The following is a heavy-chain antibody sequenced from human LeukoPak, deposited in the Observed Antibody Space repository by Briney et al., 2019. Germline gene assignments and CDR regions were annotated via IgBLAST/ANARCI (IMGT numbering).Heavy chain of an antibody. J-gene: IGHJ4*02. V-gene: IGHV4-39*01. CDR1: GDSVTSPYY. CDR3: ARHMPGGWYSFDY. Sequence: SETLSLTCTVSGDSVTSPYYWGWIRQPPGKGLEWIGNIYYGGSTYYSPSLKSRVTISVDTSKKQFSLKLSSVTATAAAVYYCARHMPGGWYSFDYWGQGTLVTVSS. CDR2: IYYGGST. D-gene: IGHD6-19*01.